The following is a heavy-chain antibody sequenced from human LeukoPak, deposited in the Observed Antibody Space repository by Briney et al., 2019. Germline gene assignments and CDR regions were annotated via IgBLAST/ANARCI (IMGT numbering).Heavy chain of an antibody. CDR1: GFTSSSYA. V-gene: IGHV3-23*01. CDR3: AKKRDAFDI. D-gene: IGHD5-24*01. Sequence: GGSLRLSCVASGFTSSSYAMGWVRQAPGKRPEWVSSLTDSGGTTYYVDSVKGRFTISRDNSKNTLYLHMNSLRAEDTAMYYCAKKRDAFDIWGQGTVVAVSS. J-gene: IGHJ3*02. CDR2: LTDSGGTT.